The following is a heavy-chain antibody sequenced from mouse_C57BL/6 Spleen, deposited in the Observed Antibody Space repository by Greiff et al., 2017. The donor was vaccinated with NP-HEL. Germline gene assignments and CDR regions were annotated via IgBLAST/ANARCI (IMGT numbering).Heavy chain of an antibody. CDR1: GFTFSDYG. Sequence: EVMLVESGGGLVKPGGSLKLSCAASGFTFSDYGMHWVRQAPEKGLEWVAYISSGSSTIYYADTVKGRFTISRDNAKNTLFLQMTSLRSEDTAMYYCARGGYGYDGGLDYWGQGTTLTVSS. D-gene: IGHD2-2*01. CDR2: ISSGSSTI. V-gene: IGHV5-17*01. CDR3: ARGGYGYDGGLDY. J-gene: IGHJ2*01.